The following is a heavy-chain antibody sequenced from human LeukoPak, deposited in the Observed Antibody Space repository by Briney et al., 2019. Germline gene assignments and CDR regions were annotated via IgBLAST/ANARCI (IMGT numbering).Heavy chain of an antibody. J-gene: IGHJ1*01. CDR3: ARGGAARLHFQN. CDR2: IYHSGST. V-gene: IGHV4-59*01. Sequence: SETLSLTCIVSGGSISTYYWNWIRQPPGKGLEWIGYIYHSGSTNYNPSLQSRVTISVDTSKNQFSLNLNSVTAADTAVYYCARGGAARLHFQNWGQGTLDTVSS. CDR1: GGSISTYY. D-gene: IGHD6-6*01.